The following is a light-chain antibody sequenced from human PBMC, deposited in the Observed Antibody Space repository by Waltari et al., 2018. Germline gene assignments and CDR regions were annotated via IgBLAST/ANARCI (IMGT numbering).Light chain of an antibody. J-gene: IGKJ1*01. V-gene: IGKV3-20*01. CDR3: QNHERLPAT. CDR2: GAS. Sequence: EVVLTQFPVTLSLSPGERATLFCRASQSVSTFLAWYQQKAGQAPRLLIYGASSRATGIPDRFSGSGSGTDFSLTISRLEPEDFAVYYCQNHERLPATFGQGTKVEIK. CDR1: QSVSTF.